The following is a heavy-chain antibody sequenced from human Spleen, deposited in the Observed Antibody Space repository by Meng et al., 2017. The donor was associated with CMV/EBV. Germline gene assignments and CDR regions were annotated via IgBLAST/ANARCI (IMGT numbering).Heavy chain of an antibody. V-gene: IGHV1-24*01. Sequence: TITELSMHWMRKATGKGLEWMGGFDPGDGEAIYAQTFQGRVTMTEDTSTDTAYMELSSLRSEDTAVYYCATEWPGSSSWDGAYYFDYWGQGTLVTVSS. CDR2: FDPGDGEA. CDR1: TITELS. D-gene: IGHD6-13*01. CDR3: ATEWPGSSSWDGAYYFDY. J-gene: IGHJ4*02.